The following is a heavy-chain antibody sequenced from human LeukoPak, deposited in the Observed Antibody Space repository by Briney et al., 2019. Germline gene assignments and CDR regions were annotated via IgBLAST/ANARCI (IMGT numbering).Heavy chain of an antibody. CDR2: ISDSGGST. CDR1: GFTFSSYA. Sequence: PGGSLRLSCAASGFTFSSYARSWVRQTPGKGLEWVSAISDSGGSTYYADSVKGRFTISRDNSKNALYLQMNSLRAEDTAVYYCAKTQRITICGVVIGFDYWGQGTLVTVSS. J-gene: IGHJ4*02. V-gene: IGHV3-23*01. CDR3: AKTQRITICGVVIGFDY. D-gene: IGHD3-3*01.